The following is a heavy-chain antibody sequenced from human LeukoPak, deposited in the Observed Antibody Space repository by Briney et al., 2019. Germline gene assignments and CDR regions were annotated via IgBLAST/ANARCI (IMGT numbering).Heavy chain of an antibody. CDR3: ARRATRFDY. V-gene: IGHV3-7*01. D-gene: IGHD5-24*01. J-gene: IGHJ4*02. CDR1: GFTFSDYS. Sequence: AGGSLRLSCAASGFTFSDYSMSWVRQAPGKGLEWVANIKEDGSDKYYVDSVKGRFTISRDHARNSLYLQMNSQRVEDTAVYYCARRATRFDYWGQGTLVAVSS. CDR2: IKEDGSDK.